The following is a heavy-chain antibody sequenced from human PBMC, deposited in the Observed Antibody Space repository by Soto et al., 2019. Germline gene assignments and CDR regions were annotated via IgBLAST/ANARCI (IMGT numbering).Heavy chain of an antibody. V-gene: IGHV3-30*18. Sequence: QPVGSLRLSCAASGFTFSSYGMHWVRQAPGKGLEWVAVISYDGSNKYYADSVKGRFTISRDNSKNTLYLQMNSLRAEDTAVYYCAKDGGGYSSSSGNEYYYYYYGMDVWGQGTTVTVSS. CDR1: GFTFSSYG. CDR3: AKDGGGYSSSSGNEYYYYYYGMDV. CDR2: ISYDGSNK. D-gene: IGHD6-6*01. J-gene: IGHJ6*02.